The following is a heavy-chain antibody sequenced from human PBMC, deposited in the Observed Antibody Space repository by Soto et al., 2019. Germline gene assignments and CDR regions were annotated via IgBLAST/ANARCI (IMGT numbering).Heavy chain of an antibody. D-gene: IGHD3-22*01. CDR3: ARDYLSSYHYDSTNYGYFDF. CDR2: IIPSFGTP. CDR1: GGTSRNYV. J-gene: IGHJ4*02. Sequence: SVKVACKDSGGTSRNYVISWVRQAPGQGLEWMGGIIPSFGTPTYAQKFQGRVTITADDSTSAAYMELSSLRSEDTAVYYCARDYLSSYHYDSTNYGYFDFWGLGPLVPVPS. V-gene: IGHV1-69*13.